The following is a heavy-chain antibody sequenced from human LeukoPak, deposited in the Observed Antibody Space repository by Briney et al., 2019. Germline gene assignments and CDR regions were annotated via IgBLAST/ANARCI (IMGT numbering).Heavy chain of an antibody. D-gene: IGHD3-3*01. J-gene: IGHJ6*03. CDR1: GYSISSGYY. Sequence: SETLSLTCAVSGYSISSGYYWGWIRQPPGKGLEWIGSIYHSGSIYYNPSLKSRVTISVDTSKNQFSLKLSSVTAADTAVYYCATGFFPFYYYYMDVWGKGTTVTVSS. CDR3: ATGFFPFYYYYMDV. CDR2: IYHSGSI. V-gene: IGHV4-38-2*01.